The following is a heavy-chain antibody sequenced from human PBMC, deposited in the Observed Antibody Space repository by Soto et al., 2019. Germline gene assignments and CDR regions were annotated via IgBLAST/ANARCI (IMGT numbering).Heavy chain of an antibody. CDR1: GGSFSGYY. V-gene: IGHV4-34*01. CDR3: ARGKDAYYYYYMDV. CDR2: INHSGST. J-gene: IGHJ6*03. Sequence: SETLSLTCAVYGGSFSGYYWSWIRQPPGKGLEWIGEINHSGSTNYNPSLKSRVTISVDTSKNQFSLKLSSVTAADTAVYYCARGKDAYYYYYMDVWGKGTTVTVSS.